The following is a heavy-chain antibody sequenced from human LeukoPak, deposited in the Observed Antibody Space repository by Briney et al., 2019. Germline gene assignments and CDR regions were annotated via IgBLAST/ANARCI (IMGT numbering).Heavy chain of an antibody. Sequence: GGSLRLSCAASGCTFSSYAMHWVRQAPGKGLEWVAVISYGGSNKYYADSVKGRFTISRDNSKNTLYLQMNSLRAEDTAVYYCARDPYSSSWLDYWGQGTLVTVSS. V-gene: IGHV3-30*04. D-gene: IGHD6-13*01. J-gene: IGHJ4*02. CDR2: ISYGGSNK. CDR1: GCTFSSYA. CDR3: ARDPYSSSWLDY.